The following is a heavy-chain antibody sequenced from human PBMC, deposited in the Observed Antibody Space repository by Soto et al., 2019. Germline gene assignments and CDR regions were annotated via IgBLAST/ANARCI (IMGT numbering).Heavy chain of an antibody. Sequence: QVQLVESGGGVVQPGRSLRLSCAASGFTFSSYGMHWVHQAPGKGLEWVAVISYDGSNKYYADSVKGRFTISRDNXXNTLYLQMNSLRAEDTAVYYCARGSYYAHYYGMDVWGQGTTVTVSS. D-gene: IGHD1-26*01. J-gene: IGHJ6*02. CDR2: ISYDGSNK. CDR3: ARGSYYAHYYGMDV. V-gene: IGHV3-30*03. CDR1: GFTFSSYG.